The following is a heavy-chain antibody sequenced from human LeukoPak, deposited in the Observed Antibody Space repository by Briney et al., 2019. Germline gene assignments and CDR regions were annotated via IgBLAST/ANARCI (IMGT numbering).Heavy chain of an antibody. J-gene: IGHJ6*02. Sequence: GGSLRLSCAASGFTFSSYWMSWVRQAPGKGLEWVANIKQDGSEKYYVDSVKGRFTISRDNAKNSLYLQMNSLRAEDTAVYYCARDRVEQQLPRGQYYYYGMDVWGQGTTVTVSS. V-gene: IGHV3-7*01. CDR2: IKQDGSEK. CDR3: ARDRVEQQLPRGQYYYYGMDV. CDR1: GFTFSSYW. D-gene: IGHD6-13*01.